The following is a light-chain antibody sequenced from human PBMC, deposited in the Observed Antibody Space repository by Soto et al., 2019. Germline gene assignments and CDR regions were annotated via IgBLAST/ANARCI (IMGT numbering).Light chain of an antibody. V-gene: IGLV1-44*01. J-gene: IGLJ3*02. CDR3: ASWDVSLEAWV. CDR1: SSNIGSNT. Sequence: QSVLIQPPSASGTPGQRVTISCSGSSSNIGSNTVNWFQQVPGMAPRLLIYNDSQRPSGVPDRFSGSRSGTSASLAISGLQSDYEADFYCASWDVSLEAWVFGGGTKLTVL. CDR2: NDS.